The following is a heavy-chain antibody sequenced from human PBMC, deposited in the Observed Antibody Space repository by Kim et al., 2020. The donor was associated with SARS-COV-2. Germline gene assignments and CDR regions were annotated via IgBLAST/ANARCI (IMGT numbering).Heavy chain of an antibody. D-gene: IGHD3-16*02. Sequence: GGSLRLSCAASGFTFDDYAMHWVRQAPGKGLEWVSGIRWNSGSIDYADSVKGRFTISRDNAKNALYLQMNSLRAEDTALYYCAKEWYYDYVWVCYRYDYYYYGGMDVWGQGTTVTVSS. CDR3: AKEWYYDYVWVCYRYDYYYYGGMDV. J-gene: IGHJ6*02. CDR2: IRWNSGSI. V-gene: IGHV3-9*01. CDR1: GFTFDDYA.